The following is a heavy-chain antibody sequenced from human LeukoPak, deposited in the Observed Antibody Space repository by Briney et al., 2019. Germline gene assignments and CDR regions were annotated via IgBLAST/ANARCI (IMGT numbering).Heavy chain of an antibody. Sequence: EASVKVSCKASGYTFTSYGISWVRQAPGQGLEWMGGIIPIFGTANYAQKFQGRVTITTDESTSTAYMELSSLRSEDTAVYYCARGRATYYFDYWGQGTLVTVSS. CDR1: GYTFTSYG. CDR3: ARGRATYYFDY. CDR2: IIPIFGTA. J-gene: IGHJ4*02. D-gene: IGHD1-26*01. V-gene: IGHV1-69*05.